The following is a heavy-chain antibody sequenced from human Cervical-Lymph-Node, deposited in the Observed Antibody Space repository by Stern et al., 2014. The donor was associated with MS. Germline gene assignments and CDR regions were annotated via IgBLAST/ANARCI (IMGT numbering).Heavy chain of an antibody. J-gene: IGHJ6*02. V-gene: IGHV3-13*01. CDR1: GFTFSNDD. D-gene: IGHD1-14*01. Sequence: EVQLVESGGGLVQPGGSLRLSCAASGFTFSNDDMHWVRKVAGKGLEWVSVIGTAGDSYYAGSVKGRFTISRENGKNSLYLQMNSLRDGDTAVYYCARANPLDYGMDVWGQGTTVTVSS. CDR2: IGTAGDS. CDR3: ARANPLDYGMDV.